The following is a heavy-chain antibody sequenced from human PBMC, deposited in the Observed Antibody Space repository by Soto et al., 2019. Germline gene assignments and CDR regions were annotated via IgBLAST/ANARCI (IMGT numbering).Heavy chain of an antibody. J-gene: IGHJ6*02. CDR1: GGSISSSF. CDR3: ARGHRAMEYYYYYGMDV. D-gene: IGHD5-18*01. CDR2: ISYSGST. V-gene: IGHV4-59*01. Sequence: SETLSLTCSVSGGSISSSFWSWIRQPPGKELEWIGYISYSGSTTYNPSLKSRITLSVDTSKNQFSLRVASVTAADTAVYYCARGHRAMEYYYYYGMDVWGQGTLVTVPS.